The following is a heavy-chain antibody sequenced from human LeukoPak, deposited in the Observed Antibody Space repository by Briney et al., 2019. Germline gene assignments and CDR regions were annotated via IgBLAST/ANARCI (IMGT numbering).Heavy chain of an antibody. J-gene: IGHJ3*02. CDR2: INPNSGGT. Sequence: ASVKVSCKASGYTFTGYYMHWVRQAPGQGLEWMGWINPNSGGTNYAQKFQGRVTMTRDTSISTAYMELSRLRSDDTAVYYCARATGTRYRAFDIWGQGTMVTVSS. CDR1: GYTFTGYY. D-gene: IGHD1-1*01. CDR3: ARATGTRYRAFDI. V-gene: IGHV1-2*02.